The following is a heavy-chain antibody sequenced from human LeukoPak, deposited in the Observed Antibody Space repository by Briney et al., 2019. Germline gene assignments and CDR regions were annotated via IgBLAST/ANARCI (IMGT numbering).Heavy chain of an antibody. V-gene: IGHV4-31*03. Sequence: PSETLSLTCTVSGGSINSGGHYWSWIRQYPGKGVEWIGYIYYSGNTYYNPSLRSRIIMSVDTSRNQFSLRVNSVTAADTAMYYCARDVSGYGHFDYWGQGTLVTASS. CDR3: ARDVSGYGHFDY. CDR1: GGSINSGGHY. D-gene: IGHD5-12*01. J-gene: IGHJ4*02. CDR2: IYYSGNT.